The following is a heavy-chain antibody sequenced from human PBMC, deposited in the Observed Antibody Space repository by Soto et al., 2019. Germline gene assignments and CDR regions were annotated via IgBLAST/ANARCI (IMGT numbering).Heavy chain of an antibody. CDR2: IRSKDKSYAT. V-gene: IGHV3-73*01. J-gene: IGHJ6*02. CDR3: FREDYFSYHGMDV. CDR1: GFDFSGST. Sequence: GGSLRLSCAGSGFDFSGSTIPWVRQAYGKGLERVGRIRSKDKSYATADAVSVKGRFFISRDDSKTTAYLQMNSLKVDDTAVYYCFREDYFSYHGMDVWGQGPTVTVSS.